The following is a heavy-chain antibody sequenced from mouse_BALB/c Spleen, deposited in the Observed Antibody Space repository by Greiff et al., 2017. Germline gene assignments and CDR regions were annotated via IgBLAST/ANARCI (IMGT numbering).Heavy chain of an antibody. V-gene: IGHV5-12-2*01. CDR1: GFTFSSYT. J-gene: IGHJ4*01. CDR3: ARQGPYYYGSSYDYAMDY. Sequence: EVKVEESGGGLVQPGGSLKLSCAASGFTFSSYTMSWVRQTPEKRLEWVAYISNGGGSTYYPDTVKGRFTISRDNAKNTLYLQMSSLKSEDTAMYYCARQGPYYYGSSYDYAMDYWGQGTSVTVSS. D-gene: IGHD1-1*01. CDR2: ISNGGGST.